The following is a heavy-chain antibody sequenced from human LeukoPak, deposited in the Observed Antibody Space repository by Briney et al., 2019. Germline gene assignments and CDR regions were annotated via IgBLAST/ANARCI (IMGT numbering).Heavy chain of an antibody. CDR3: AREKRSLTIQYYFDY. Sequence: PGGSLRLSCAASGFTFSSYAMHWVRQAPGKGLEWVAVISYDGSNKYYADSVKGRFTISRDNSKNTLYLQMNSLRAEDTAVYYCAREKRSLTIQYYFDYWGQGTLVTVSS. V-gene: IGHV3-30-3*01. CDR2: ISYDGSNK. J-gene: IGHJ4*02. CDR1: GFTFSSYA.